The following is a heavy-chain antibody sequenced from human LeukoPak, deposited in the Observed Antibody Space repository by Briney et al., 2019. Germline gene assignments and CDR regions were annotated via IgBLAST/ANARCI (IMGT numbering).Heavy chain of an antibody. CDR2: IYYSGST. J-gene: IGHJ4*02. CDR1: GGSISSSSYY. CDR3: ARVSNTMVRGVTTPWYFDY. V-gene: IGHV4-39*01. D-gene: IGHD3-10*01. Sequence: SETLSLTCTVSGGSISSSSYYWGWIRQPPWKGLEWIGSIYYSGSTYYNPSLKSRVTISVDTSKNQFSLKLSSVTAADTAVYYCARVSNTMVRGVTTPWYFDYWGQGTLVTVSS.